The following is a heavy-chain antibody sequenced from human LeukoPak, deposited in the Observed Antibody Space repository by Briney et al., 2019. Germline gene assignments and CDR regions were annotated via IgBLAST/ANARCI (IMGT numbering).Heavy chain of an antibody. Sequence: GGSLRLSCAASGFTFSSYAMSWVRQAPGKGLEWVSAISGSGSSTYYADSVKGRFTISRDKSKNTLYLQMNSLRAEDTAVYYCAKDRGYRSPADYWGQGTLVTVSS. CDR2: ISGSGSST. J-gene: IGHJ4*02. CDR1: GFTFSSYA. V-gene: IGHV3-23*01. D-gene: IGHD5-18*01. CDR3: AKDRGYRSPADY.